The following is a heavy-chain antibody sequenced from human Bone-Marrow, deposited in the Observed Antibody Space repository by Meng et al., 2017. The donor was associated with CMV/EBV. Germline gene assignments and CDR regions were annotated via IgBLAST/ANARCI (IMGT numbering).Heavy chain of an antibody. J-gene: IGHJ4*02. Sequence: GESLKTSCAASGLIFSTYWMHWVRQAPGKGLVWVARINSDGTSTLYADSVKGRFTISRDNANNTLYLQMNSLRAEDTAVYYCATGSGSPWRYWGQGTLVPVSS. D-gene: IGHD3-3*01. CDR1: GLIFSTYW. V-gene: IGHV3-74*01. CDR3: ATGSGSPWRY. CDR2: INSDGTST.